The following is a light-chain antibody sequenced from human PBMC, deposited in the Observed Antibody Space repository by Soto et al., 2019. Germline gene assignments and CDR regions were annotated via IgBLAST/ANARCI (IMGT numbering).Light chain of an antibody. J-gene: IGLJ2*01. CDR3: AAWDAGRRAVV. CDR1: SSNIGTKA. CDR2: TDN. Sequence: QSVLTQPPSASGTPGQRVTFSCSGSSSNIGTKAVNWYQQLPGTAPKLIIYTDNQRPSGGPDRFSGSKSGTSASLDSSGLLSEDEADYYCAAWDAGRRAVVFGGGTKLTVL. V-gene: IGLV1-44*01.